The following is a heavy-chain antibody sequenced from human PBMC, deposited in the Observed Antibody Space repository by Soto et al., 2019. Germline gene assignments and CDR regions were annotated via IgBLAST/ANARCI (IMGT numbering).Heavy chain of an antibody. D-gene: IGHD5-18*01. J-gene: IGHJ5*02. CDR1: GFTFSNYA. Sequence: WGYLIVSCASSGFTFSNYAMAWVRQAPGKGLDWVSGISRSGGSTDYADSVKGRFTISIDISNNTLYLQMNSLRAEDTAVYYCAKAPEATVPDGGFSWGQGTLVTVSS. CDR2: ISRSGGST. V-gene: IGHV3-23*01. CDR3: AKAPEATVPDGGFS.